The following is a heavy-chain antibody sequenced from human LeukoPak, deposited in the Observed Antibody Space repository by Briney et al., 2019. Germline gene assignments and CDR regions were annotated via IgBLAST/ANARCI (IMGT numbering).Heavy chain of an antibody. J-gene: IGHJ4*02. D-gene: IGHD2-21*02. Sequence: ASVKVSCKASGYTFTSYYMHWVRQAPGQGLEWMGIINPSGGSTSYAQKFQGRVTMTRDTSTSTVYMELSSLRSEDTAVYYCARDFPVAYRGGDCSLFDYWGQGTLDTVSS. CDR1: GYTFTSYY. CDR3: ARDFPVAYRGGDCSLFDY. CDR2: INPSGGST. V-gene: IGHV1-46*03.